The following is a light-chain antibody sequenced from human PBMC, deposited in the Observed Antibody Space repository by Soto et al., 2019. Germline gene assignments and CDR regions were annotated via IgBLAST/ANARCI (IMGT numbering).Light chain of an antibody. CDR3: QVWDTSAV. CDR1: NIGNKN. J-gene: IGLJ3*02. V-gene: IGLV3-9*01. CDR2: RDT. Sequence: SFELTQLLSVSVALGQTARIPCGGNNIGNKNVHWFQQRPGQAPVLVIYRDTNRPSGISERFSGSNSGKTATLTITGAQGADEADYYCQVWDTSAVFGGGTKLTVL.